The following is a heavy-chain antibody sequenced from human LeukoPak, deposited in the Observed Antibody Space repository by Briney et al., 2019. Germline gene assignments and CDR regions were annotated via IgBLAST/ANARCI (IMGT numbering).Heavy chain of an antibody. CDR1: GGSISSYY. CDR3: AGSTIELGRAIGLQIDY. Sequence: PSETLSLTCTVSGGSISSYYWSWIRQPPGKGLEWIGYIYYSGSTNYNPSLKSRVTISVDTPKNQSSLKLSSVTAADTAVYYCAGSTIELGRAIGLQIDYWGQGTLVTVSS. D-gene: IGHD7-27*01. CDR2: IYYSGST. V-gene: IGHV4-59*01. J-gene: IGHJ4*02.